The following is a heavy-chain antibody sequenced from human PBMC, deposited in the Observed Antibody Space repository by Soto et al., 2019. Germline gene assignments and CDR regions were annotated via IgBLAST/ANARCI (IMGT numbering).Heavy chain of an antibody. CDR2: MNPNSGNT. Sequence: ASVKVSCKTSGGTFSSYAISWVRQATGQGLEWMGWMNPNSGNTGYAQKFQGRVTMTRNTSISTAYMELSSLRSEDTAVYYCARGFGMAARPTPGDASFDIWGRGTLVTVSS. V-gene: IGHV1-8*02. J-gene: IGHJ3*02. CDR1: GGTFSSYA. D-gene: IGHD6-6*01. CDR3: ARGFGMAARPTPGDASFDI.